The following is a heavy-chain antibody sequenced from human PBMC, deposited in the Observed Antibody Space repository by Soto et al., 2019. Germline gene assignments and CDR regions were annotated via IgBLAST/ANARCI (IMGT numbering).Heavy chain of an antibody. CDR1: GGSFSGYY. D-gene: IGHD5-18*01. CDR2: INHSGST. J-gene: IGHJ5*02. CDR3: ARGRDHRDTAIVWFDP. V-gene: IGHV4-34*01. Sequence: PSETLSLTCAVYGGSFSGYYWSWIRQPPGKGLEWIGEINHSGSTNYNPSLKSRVTISVDTSKNQFSLKLSSVTAADTAVYYCARGRDHRDTAIVWFDPWGQGTLVTVSS.